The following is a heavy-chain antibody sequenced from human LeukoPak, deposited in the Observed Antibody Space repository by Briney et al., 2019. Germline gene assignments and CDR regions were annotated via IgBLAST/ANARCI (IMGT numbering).Heavy chain of an antibody. CDR2: INPNSGGT. V-gene: IGHV1-2*02. CDR3: ARGYNYGQID. Sequence: ASVKVSCKASGYTFTGYYMHWVRQAPGQGLEWMGWINPNSGGTNYAQKFQGRVTMTRDASISTAYMELSSLRSDDTAVYYGARGYNYGQIDWGQGTLVTVSS. J-gene: IGHJ4*02. D-gene: IGHD5-18*01. CDR1: GYTFTGYY.